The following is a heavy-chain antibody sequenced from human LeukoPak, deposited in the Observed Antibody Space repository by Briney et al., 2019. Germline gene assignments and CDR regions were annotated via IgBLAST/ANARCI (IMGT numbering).Heavy chain of an antibody. CDR3: ARRPTVTTPLTA. J-gene: IGHJ5*02. CDR1: GFTFSSYN. V-gene: IGHV3-21*01. CDR2: ISSSTTYI. Sequence: GGSLRLSCAASGFTFSSYNMNWIRQAPGKGLEWVSSISSSTTYIYYADSVKGRFTISTDNAKNSLYLHMKSLRAEDTAVYYCARRPTVTTPLTAWGQGTLVTVSS. D-gene: IGHD4-17*01.